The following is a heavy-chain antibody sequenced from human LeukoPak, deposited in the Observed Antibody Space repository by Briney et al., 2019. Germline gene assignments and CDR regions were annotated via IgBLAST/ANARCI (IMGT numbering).Heavy chain of an antibody. J-gene: IGHJ4*02. Sequence: GGSLRLSCAASGFTSSSYSMNWVRQAPGKGLEWVSSISTSSSYIYYADSVKGRFTISRDNAKNSLYLQMNSLRAEDTAVYYCARVSGTFGELYWGQGTLVTVSS. D-gene: IGHD3-10*01. CDR3: ARVSGTFGELY. CDR2: ISTSSSYI. CDR1: GFTSSSYS. V-gene: IGHV3-21*01.